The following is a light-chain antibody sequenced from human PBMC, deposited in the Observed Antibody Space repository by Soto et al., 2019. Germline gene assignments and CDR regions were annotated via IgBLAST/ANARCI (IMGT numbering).Light chain of an antibody. Sequence: QSALTQPASVSGSPGQSITISCTGTSSDVGGYNYVSWYQQHAGKAPKLMIYEVTNRPSGVSNRFSGSKSGNTASLTISRLQAEDEADYYCTSYTSSSPVVFGGGTKLTVL. CDR2: EVT. V-gene: IGLV2-14*01. J-gene: IGLJ2*01. CDR1: SSDVGGYNY. CDR3: TSYTSSSPVV.